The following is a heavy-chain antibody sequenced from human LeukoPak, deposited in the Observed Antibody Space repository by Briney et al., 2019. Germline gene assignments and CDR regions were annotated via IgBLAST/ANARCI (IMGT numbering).Heavy chain of an antibody. Sequence: SETLSLTCTVSGGSISSYHWSWIRQPPGKGLEWIGYIYYSGSTNYNPSLKSRVTISVDTSKNQFSLKLSSVTAADTAVYYCARGSTLVSPNYYDSSGSFNWFDPWGQGTLVTVSS. D-gene: IGHD3-22*01. CDR1: GGSISSYH. V-gene: IGHV4-59*01. CDR3: ARGSTLVSPNYYDSSGSFNWFDP. CDR2: IYYSGST. J-gene: IGHJ5*02.